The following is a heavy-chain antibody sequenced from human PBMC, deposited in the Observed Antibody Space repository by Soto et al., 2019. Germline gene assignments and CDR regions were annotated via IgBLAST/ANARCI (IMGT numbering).Heavy chain of an antibody. CDR3: AKAISSSSLTGTLGY. D-gene: IGHD6-6*01. J-gene: IGHJ4*02. V-gene: IGHV3-30*18. CDR1: GFTLSSYG. CDR2: ISYDGSNK. Sequence: QVQLVESGGGVVQPGRSLRLSCAASGFTLSSYGMHWVRQAPGKGLEWVAVISYDGSNKYYADSVKGRFTISRDNSKNTLYLQMNSLRAEDTAVYYCAKAISSSSLTGTLGYWGQGTLVTVSS.